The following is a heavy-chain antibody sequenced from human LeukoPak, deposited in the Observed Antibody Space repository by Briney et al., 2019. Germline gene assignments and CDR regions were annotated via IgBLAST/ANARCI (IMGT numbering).Heavy chain of an antibody. J-gene: IGHJ3*02. D-gene: IGHD4-23*01. CDR1: GFTFSSYG. CDR2: IWYDGSNK. Sequence: GGSLRLSCAASGFTFSSYGMHWVRQAPGKGLEWVAVIWYDGSNKYYADSVKGRFTVSRDSSKSTLFLHMNSLRAEDTALYYCAKSPTVDAAFDIWGQGTMVTVSS. V-gene: IGHV3-33*06. CDR3: AKSPTVDAAFDI.